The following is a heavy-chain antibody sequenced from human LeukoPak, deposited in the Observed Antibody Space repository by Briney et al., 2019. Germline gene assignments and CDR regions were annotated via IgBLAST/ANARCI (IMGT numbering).Heavy chain of an antibody. CDR2: ISYDGSNK. Sequence: GSLRLSCAASGFPFSSYGMHWVRQAPGKGLEWVAVISYDGSNKCYADSVKGRFTISRDNSKNTLYLQMNSLRAEDTAVYYCAKDLAVTRYYYYGMDVWGQGTTVTVSS. CDR1: GFPFSSYG. V-gene: IGHV3-30*18. CDR3: AKDLAVTRYYYYGMDV. J-gene: IGHJ6*02. D-gene: IGHD2-21*02.